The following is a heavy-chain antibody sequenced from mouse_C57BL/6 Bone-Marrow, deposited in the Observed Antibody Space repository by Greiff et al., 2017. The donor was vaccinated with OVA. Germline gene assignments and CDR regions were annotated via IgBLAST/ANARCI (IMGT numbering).Heavy chain of an antibody. D-gene: IGHD2-3*01. V-gene: IGHV1-69*01. Sequence: VQLQQPGAELVMPGASVKLSCKASGYTFTSYWMHWVKQRPGQGLEWIGEIDPSDSYTNYNQKFKGKSTLTVDKSSSTAYMQRSSLTSEDSAVYYCARDGYSYAMDYWGQGTSVTVSS. J-gene: IGHJ4*01. CDR1: GYTFTSYW. CDR2: IDPSDSYT. CDR3: ARDGYSYAMDY.